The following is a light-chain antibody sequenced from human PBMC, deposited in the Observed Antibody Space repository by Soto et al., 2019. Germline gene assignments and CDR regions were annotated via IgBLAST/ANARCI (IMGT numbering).Light chain of an antibody. V-gene: IGLV2-23*01. Sequence: QSALTQPASVSGSPGQSITISCTGTSSDVGSYNLVSWYQQHPGKAPKLMIYEDIERPSGVSNRFSGYKSGNTASLTISGLPTEDEADYYCCSYAGGTSVVFGGGTKLTVL. CDR2: EDI. CDR1: SSDVGSYNL. J-gene: IGLJ2*01. CDR3: CSYAGGTSVV.